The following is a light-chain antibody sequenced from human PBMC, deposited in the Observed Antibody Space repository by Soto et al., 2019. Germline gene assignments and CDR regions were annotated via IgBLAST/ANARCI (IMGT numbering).Light chain of an antibody. V-gene: IGKV1-5*03. J-gene: IGKJ1*01. CDR2: KAS. Sequence: DIQMTQSPSTLSASVGDRVTITCRASQSISSWLAWYQQKPGTAPKLLIYKASSLESGVPSRFSGSGSGTEFTLTISSLQPDDFATYYCHQYNSYPWTFGQGTKVEIK. CDR1: QSISSW. CDR3: HQYNSYPWT.